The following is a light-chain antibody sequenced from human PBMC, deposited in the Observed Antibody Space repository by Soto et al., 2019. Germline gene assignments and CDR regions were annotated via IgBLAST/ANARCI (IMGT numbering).Light chain of an antibody. CDR2: DAS. CDR3: QQRSNRPRGT. J-gene: IGKJ2*02. CDR1: QSISSY. Sequence: EIVLTQSPATLSLSPGERATLSCRASQSISSYLAWYQQKPGQAPRLLIYDASNRATGIPARFSGSGSRTDFTLTISSLEPEDFAVYYCQQRSNRPRGTFGQGTKLEI. V-gene: IGKV3-11*01.